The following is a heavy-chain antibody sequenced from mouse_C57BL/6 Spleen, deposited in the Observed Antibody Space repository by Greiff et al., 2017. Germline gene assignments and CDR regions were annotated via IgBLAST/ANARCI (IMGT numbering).Heavy chain of an antibody. V-gene: IGHV1-15*01. Sequence: QVQLQQSGAELVRPGASVTLSCKASGYTFTDYEMHWVKQTPVHSLEWIGAIDPETGGTAYNQKFKGKAILTADKSSSTAYMELRSLTSEDSAVYYCTRRGYYVGYYAMDYWGQGTSVTVSS. D-gene: IGHD2-3*01. CDR2: IDPETGGT. CDR1: GYTFTDYE. CDR3: TRRGYYVGYYAMDY. J-gene: IGHJ4*01.